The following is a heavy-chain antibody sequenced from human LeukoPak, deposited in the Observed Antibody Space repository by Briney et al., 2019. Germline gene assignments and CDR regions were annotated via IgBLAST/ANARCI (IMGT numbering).Heavy chain of an antibody. CDR2: ISTSSIYI. J-gene: IGHJ3*02. CDR3: ARIEVHDRNSYVFDI. D-gene: IGHD3-22*01. CDR1: GFTFSSYY. V-gene: IGHV3-21*01. Sequence: PGGSLRLSCAASGFTFSSYYMNWVRQAPGKGLQWVSSISTSSIYIYYADSVKGRFTISRDNAKNSLYLQMNSLRAEDTAVYYCARIEVHDRNSYVFDIWGQGTMVTVSS.